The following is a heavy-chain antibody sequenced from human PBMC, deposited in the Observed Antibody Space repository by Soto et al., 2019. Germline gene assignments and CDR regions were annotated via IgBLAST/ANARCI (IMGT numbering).Heavy chain of an antibody. CDR1: GFTFSSYS. V-gene: IGHV3-48*02. D-gene: IGHD3-10*01. CDR3: ARGSVTMVRGVGPGGYGMDV. CDR2: ISSSSSTI. J-gene: IGHJ6*02. Sequence: GGSLRLSCAASGFTFSSYSMNWVRQAPGKGLEWVSYISSSSSTIYYADSVKGRFTISRDNAKNSLYLQMNSLRDEDTAVYYCARGSVTMVRGVGPGGYGMDVWGQGTTVTVSS.